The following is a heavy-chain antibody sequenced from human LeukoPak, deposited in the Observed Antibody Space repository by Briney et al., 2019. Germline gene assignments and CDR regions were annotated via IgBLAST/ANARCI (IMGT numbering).Heavy chain of an antibody. CDR2: INHSGST. CDR1: GGSFSGYY. Sequence: SETLSLTCAVYGGSFSGYYWSWIRQPPGKGLEWIGEINHSGSTNYNPSLKSRVTISVDTSKNQFSLKLSSVTAADTAVYYCASGLWISYFDYWGQGTLVTVSS. D-gene: IGHD2-2*03. V-gene: IGHV4-34*01. J-gene: IGHJ4*02. CDR3: ASGLWISYFDY.